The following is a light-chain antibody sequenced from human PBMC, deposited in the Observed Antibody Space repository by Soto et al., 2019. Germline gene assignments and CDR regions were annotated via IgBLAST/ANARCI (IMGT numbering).Light chain of an antibody. J-gene: IGKJ1*01. Sequence: DIQMTQSPSSLSASVGDRVTITCRASQGIRNDLSWYQQKPGKVPMRLIYAAYSLQSGLPSRFSGSGSGTEFTLTISSLQPEDFATDYCLQHKTLWTFGQGTKVEIK. V-gene: IGKV1-17*01. CDR2: AAY. CDR1: QGIRND. CDR3: LQHKTLWT.